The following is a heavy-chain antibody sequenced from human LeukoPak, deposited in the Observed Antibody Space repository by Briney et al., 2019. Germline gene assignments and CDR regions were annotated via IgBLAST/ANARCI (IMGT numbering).Heavy chain of an antibody. J-gene: IGHJ4*02. D-gene: IGHD3-22*01. CDR3: ARALYDSSGYYVGY. CDR1: GGTFNNYA. Sequence: SVKVSCKASGGTFNNYAITWVRQAPGQGLEWMGRIIPIFDIVNYTQKFQGRVTITADKSTSTAYMELSSLRSEDTAVYYCARALYDSSGYYVGYWGQGTLVTVSS. CDR2: IIPIFDIV. V-gene: IGHV1-69*04.